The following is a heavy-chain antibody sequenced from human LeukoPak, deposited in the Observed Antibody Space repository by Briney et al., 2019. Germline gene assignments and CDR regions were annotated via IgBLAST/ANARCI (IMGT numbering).Heavy chain of an antibody. J-gene: IGHJ4*02. CDR2: ISFSGSTI. CDR1: GFTFSDYY. V-gene: IGHV3-11*04. CDR3: ARSPSLTIIGDY. D-gene: IGHD2/OR15-2a*01. Sequence: GGSLRPSCAASGFTFSDYYMSWIRQAPGKGLEWVSYISFSGSTIYYADSVKGRFTISRDDAKNSLYLQMNSLRAEDTAVYYCARSPSLTIIGDYWGQGTLVTVSS.